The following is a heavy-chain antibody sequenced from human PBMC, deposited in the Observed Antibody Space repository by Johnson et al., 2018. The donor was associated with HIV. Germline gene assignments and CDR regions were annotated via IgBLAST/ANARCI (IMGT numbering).Heavy chain of an antibody. CDR2: ISYDGSNK. J-gene: IGHJ3*02. CDR3: GRDINYSNYVTDAFDI. D-gene: IGHD4-11*01. V-gene: IGHV3-30-3*01. CDR1: GFTVSSNY. Sequence: QVQLVESGGGLIQPGGSLRLSCAASGFTVSSNYMSWVRQAPGKGLEWVAVISYDGSNKYYADSVKGRFTISRDSSKNTLYLQMNSLRAEDTAVYYCGRDINYSNYVTDAFDIWGQGTVVTVSS.